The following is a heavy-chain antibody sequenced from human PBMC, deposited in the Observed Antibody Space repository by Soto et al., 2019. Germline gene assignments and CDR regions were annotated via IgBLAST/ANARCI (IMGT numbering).Heavy chain of an antibody. CDR2: IYSVGST. Sequence: PGLSLRVSCSAPLFTFSSNYMRCLLQSPGKGLEWVSVIYSVGSTYYADSVRGRFTISRDNSKNTLYLQMKSLRAEDTAVYYCARDPPATRHGMDVWGQGTTVTVSS. CDR3: ARDPPATRHGMDV. CDR1: LFTFSSNY. V-gene: IGHV3-53*01. J-gene: IGHJ6*02.